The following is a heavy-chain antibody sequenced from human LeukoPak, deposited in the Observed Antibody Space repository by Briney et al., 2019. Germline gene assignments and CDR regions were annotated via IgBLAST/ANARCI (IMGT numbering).Heavy chain of an antibody. V-gene: IGHV5-51*01. CDR3: ARHGVVQMPTILGVDY. Sequence: RGESLKISCKGSGYSFTTYWIGWVRQMPGKGLEWMGIIYPGDSDTRYSPSFQGQVTISADKSISTAYLQWNSLKASDTAMYYCARHGVVQMPTILGVDYWGQGTLVTVSS. CDR1: GYSFTTYW. CDR2: IYPGDSDT. D-gene: IGHD5-24*01. J-gene: IGHJ4*02.